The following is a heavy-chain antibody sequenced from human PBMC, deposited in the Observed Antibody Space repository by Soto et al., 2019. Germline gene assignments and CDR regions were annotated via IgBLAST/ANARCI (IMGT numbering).Heavy chain of an antibody. D-gene: IGHD6-6*01. CDR3: ARDSSSSNFDY. V-gene: IGHV3-30*03. Sequence: QVHLVESGGGVVQPERSLRLSCAASGFTFSSCGMHWVRQAPGKGLEWVAGIPYDGSSESYADSVKGRFTISRDNSKNTLYLQMNSLRAEDTAVYYCARDSSSSNFDYWGQGTLVTVSS. J-gene: IGHJ4*02. CDR2: IPYDGSSE. CDR1: GFTFSSCG.